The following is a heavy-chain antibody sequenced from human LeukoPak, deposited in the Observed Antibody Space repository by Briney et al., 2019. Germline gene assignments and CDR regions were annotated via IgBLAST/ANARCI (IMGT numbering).Heavy chain of an antibody. J-gene: IGHJ4*02. V-gene: IGHV1-2*02. CDR1: GYTFTGYY. Sequence: ASVKVSCKASGYTFTGYYMHWVRQAPGQGLEWMGWINPNSDGTNYAQKFQGRVTMTRDTSISTAYMELSRLRSDDTAVYYCAREIEWELPSSFDYWGQGTLVTVSS. D-gene: IGHD1-26*01. CDR3: AREIEWELPSSFDY. CDR2: INPNSDGT.